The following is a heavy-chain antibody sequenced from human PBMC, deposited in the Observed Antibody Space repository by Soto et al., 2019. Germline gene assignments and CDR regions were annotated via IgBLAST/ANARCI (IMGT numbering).Heavy chain of an antibody. Sequence: PGGSLRLSCAASGFTFSNAWMNWVRQAPGKGLEWVGRIKSITDGGTTDYAAPVKGRITISRDDSKNTLYLQMNSLKTEDTAVYYCTLSYGDSYYYYYGMDVWGQGTTVTVPS. CDR1: GFTFSNAW. CDR3: TLSYGDSYYYYYGMDV. D-gene: IGHD4-17*01. CDR2: IKSITDGGTT. J-gene: IGHJ6*02. V-gene: IGHV3-15*07.